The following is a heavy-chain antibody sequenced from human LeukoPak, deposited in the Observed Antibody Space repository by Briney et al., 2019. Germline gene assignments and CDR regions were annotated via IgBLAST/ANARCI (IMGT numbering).Heavy chain of an antibody. D-gene: IGHD3-3*01. Sequence: GGSLRLSCVTSGFTFSGYWMHWVRQGPEKGLELVSRIDNDGHGIIYADSVKGRFTTSRDNVKNALYLQMNSLRVEDTAVYYCAAGGGWDPSFGVVTHIDAWGKGTTVVVS. V-gene: IGHV3-74*01. J-gene: IGHJ6*03. CDR3: AAGGGWDPSFGVVTHIDA. CDR1: GFTFSGYW. CDR2: IDNDGHGI.